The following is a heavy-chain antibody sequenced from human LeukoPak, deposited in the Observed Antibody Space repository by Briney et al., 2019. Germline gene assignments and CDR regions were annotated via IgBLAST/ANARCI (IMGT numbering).Heavy chain of an antibody. Sequence: AASVKVSCKASGGTFSSYAISWGRQAPGQGLEWMGRIIPIFGTANYAQKFQGRVTITTDESTSTAYMELSSLRSEDTAVYYCAREQRITMVRGVMGYYYYYMDVWGKGTTVTVSS. CDR3: AREQRITMVRGVMGYYYYYMDV. CDR2: IIPIFGTA. V-gene: IGHV1-69*05. J-gene: IGHJ6*03. CDR1: GGTFSSYA. D-gene: IGHD3-10*01.